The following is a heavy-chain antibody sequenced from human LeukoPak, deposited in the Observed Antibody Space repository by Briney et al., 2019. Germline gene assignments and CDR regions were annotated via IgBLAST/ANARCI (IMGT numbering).Heavy chain of an antibody. CDR2: IYTSATI. J-gene: IGHJ4*02. CDR1: GGSISSYY. V-gene: IGHV4-4*07. CDR3: ARDGGLWSPLDY. D-gene: IGHD3-10*01. Sequence: SETLSLTCTVAGGSISSYYWSWIRQPAGTALEWIGRIYTSATITYNPSLKSRVTMSVDTSKNQFSLKLSSVTAADTAVYYCARDGGLWSPLDYWGQGTLVTVSS.